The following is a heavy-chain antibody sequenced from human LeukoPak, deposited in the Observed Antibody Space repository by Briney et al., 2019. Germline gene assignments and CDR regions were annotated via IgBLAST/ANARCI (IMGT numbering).Heavy chain of an antibody. CDR3: ARALTYGDYVFDY. CDR1: GGTFSSYA. V-gene: IGHV1-69*13. Sequence: EASVKVSCKASGGTFSSYATSWVRQAPGQGLEWMGGIIPIFGTANYAQKFQGRVTITADESTSTAYMELSSLRSEDTAVYYCARALTYGDYVFDYWGQGTLVTVSS. D-gene: IGHD4-17*01. CDR2: IIPIFGTA. J-gene: IGHJ4*02.